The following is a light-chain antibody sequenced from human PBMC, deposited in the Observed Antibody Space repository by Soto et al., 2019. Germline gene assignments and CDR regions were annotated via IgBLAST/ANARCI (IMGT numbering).Light chain of an antibody. CDR3: QQYNNWPPWGT. CDR1: QSVSSN. Sequence: EIVMTQSPATLSVSPGERATLSCRASQSVSSNLVWYQQKPGQAPRLLIYGASTRATGIPARFSGSGSGTEFTLTISSLQSEDFAVYYCQQYNNWPPWGTFGQGTKVEIK. J-gene: IGKJ1*01. CDR2: GAS. V-gene: IGKV3-15*01.